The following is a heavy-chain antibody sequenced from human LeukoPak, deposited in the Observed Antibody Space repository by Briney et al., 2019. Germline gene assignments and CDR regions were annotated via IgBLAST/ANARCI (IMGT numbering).Heavy chain of an antibody. CDR1: GYTFTGYY. CDR3: ARDSFLGRYCEGTFDI. D-gene: IGHD1-26*01. V-gene: IGHV1-2*02. J-gene: IGHJ3*02. Sequence: ASVKVSCKASGYTFTGYYMHWVRQAPGQGLEWMGWINPNSGGTNYAQKFQGRVTMTRDTSISTAYMELSRLRSDDKAMYYCARDSFLGRYCEGTFDIWGQGTMVTVSS. CDR2: INPNSGGT.